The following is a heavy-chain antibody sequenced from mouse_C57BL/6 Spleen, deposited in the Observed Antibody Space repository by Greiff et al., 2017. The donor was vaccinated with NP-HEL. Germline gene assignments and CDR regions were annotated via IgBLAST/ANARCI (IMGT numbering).Heavy chain of an antibody. Sequence: EVKLVESGGGLVQPGGSMKLSCAASGFTFSDAWMDWVRQSPEKGLEWVAEIRNKANNHATYYAESVKGRFTISRDDSKSGVYLQMNSLRAEDTGIYYCTSSYYGSSFPYWYFDVWGTGTTVTVSS. D-gene: IGHD1-1*01. CDR1: GFTFSDAW. CDR3: TSSYYGSSFPYWYFDV. J-gene: IGHJ1*03. CDR2: IRNKANNHAT. V-gene: IGHV6-6*01.